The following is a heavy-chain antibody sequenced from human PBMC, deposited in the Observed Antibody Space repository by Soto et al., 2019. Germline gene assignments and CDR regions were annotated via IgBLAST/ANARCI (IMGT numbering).Heavy chain of an antibody. CDR1: GYTFTRDQ. Sequence: ASVKVSCKASGYTFTRDQIHWVRQAPGQGLEWMGMIDPSDGKTNYAQKFQGRVTMTRDTSTSTVYMALSSLRSEDTAIYFCARVMRSLLSITALDTWGQGTLVTVSS. J-gene: IGHJ5*02. CDR3: ARVMRSLLSITALDT. V-gene: IGHV1-46*01. D-gene: IGHD5-18*01. CDR2: IDPSDGKT.